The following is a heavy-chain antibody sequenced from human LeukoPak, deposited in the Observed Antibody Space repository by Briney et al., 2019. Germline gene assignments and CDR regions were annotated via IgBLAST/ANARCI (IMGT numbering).Heavy chain of an antibody. D-gene: IGHD6-13*01. CDR3: ARHVGEAAAAYYFDY. V-gene: IGHV4-39*01. CDR2: IYYSGST. Sequence: SETLSLXCTVSGGSISSSSYYWGWIRQPPGKGLEWIGSIYYSGSTYYNPSLKSRVTISVDTSKNQFSLKLSSVTAADTAVYYCARHVGEAAAAYYFDYWGQGTLVTVSS. CDR1: GGSISSSSYY. J-gene: IGHJ4*02.